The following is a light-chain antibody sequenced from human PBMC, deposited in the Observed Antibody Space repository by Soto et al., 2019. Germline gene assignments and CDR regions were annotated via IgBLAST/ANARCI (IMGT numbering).Light chain of an antibody. J-gene: IGKJ2*01. CDR3: HQYGSSSYT. CDR2: GSS. V-gene: IGKV3-20*01. CDR1: QSVSSSF. Sequence: EIVLTQSPGTLSLSPGERATLSCRASQSVSSSFLAWYQKKPGQAPRLLIYGSSSRATSIPDRFSGSGSGIDFTIPMIRPEPEDFAVYYCHQYGSSSYTFGQGTKLEIK.